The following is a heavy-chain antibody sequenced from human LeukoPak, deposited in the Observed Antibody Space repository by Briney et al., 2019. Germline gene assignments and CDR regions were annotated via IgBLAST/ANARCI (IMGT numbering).Heavy chain of an antibody. CDR1: GLTFSSCS. V-gene: IGHV3-23*01. J-gene: IGHJ4*02. CDR3: ANGRGPNTGPTLNY. CDR2: ISGSGGNT. Sequence: PGGSLRLSCAASGLTFSSCSMTWVRQAPGKGLEWVSCISGSGGNTYYADSVKGRFTISRDNSKNTLYLRLNSLRAEDTAIYYCANGRGPNTGPTLNYWGQGTLVTVSS. D-gene: IGHD2-15*01.